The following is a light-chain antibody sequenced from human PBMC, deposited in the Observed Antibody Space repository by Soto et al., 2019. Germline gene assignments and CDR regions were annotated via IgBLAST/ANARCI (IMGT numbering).Light chain of an antibody. CDR1: SSNIGAGYD. J-gene: IGLJ1*01. Sequence: QSVLTQPPSVSGAPGQRVTISCTGSSSNIGAGYDVHWYQQLPGAAPTLLIFGIFNRPSGVSERFSGSSSGASASLAIAGLQAEDEADYYCQSYDNSLSGSEVFGTGNKVTVI. CDR3: QSYDNSLSGSEV. V-gene: IGLV1-40*01. CDR2: GIF.